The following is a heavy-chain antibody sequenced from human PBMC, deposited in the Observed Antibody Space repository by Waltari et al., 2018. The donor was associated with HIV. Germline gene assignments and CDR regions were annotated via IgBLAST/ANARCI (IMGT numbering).Heavy chain of an antibody. CDR2: IKQDGSEK. V-gene: IGHV3-7*01. Sequence: EVQLVESGGGLVQPGGSLRLSCAASGFTFISYWMSWVLQAPGKGLEWVANIKQDGSEKYYVDSLKGRFTISRDNAKNSLYLQMNSLRAEDTAVYYCARDLDSSGYYSDWGQGTLVTVSS. J-gene: IGHJ4*02. CDR1: GFTFISYW. CDR3: ARDLDSSGYYSD. D-gene: IGHD3-22*01.